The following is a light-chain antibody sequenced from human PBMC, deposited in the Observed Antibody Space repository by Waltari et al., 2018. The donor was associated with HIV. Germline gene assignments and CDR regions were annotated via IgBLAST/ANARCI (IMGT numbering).Light chain of an antibody. CDR3: QQRSNWPS. J-gene: IGKJ5*01. Sequence: EIVLTQSPATLSLSPGERATPSCRASPSIDGSLAWYQHKPGQAPRLLIYDASNRATGIPARFSGRGSGTDFTLTISSLEPEDSAVDYGQQRSNWPSFGQGTRLEIK. CDR2: DAS. CDR1: PSIDGS. V-gene: IGKV3-11*01.